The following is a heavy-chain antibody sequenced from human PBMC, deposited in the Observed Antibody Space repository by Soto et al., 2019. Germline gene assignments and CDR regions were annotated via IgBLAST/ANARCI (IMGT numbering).Heavy chain of an antibody. J-gene: IGHJ4*02. CDR3: AKASSAWYGSKNYYFDS. Sequence: EVHLSESGGGVVQPRGSLRLSCVVSGFTFSDYAMDWVRQAPGKGLEWVSEISATGGTTNYADSVKGRYTISRDNSNNTLYLQLTNLRAEDTAMFYCAKASSAWYGSKNYYFDSWGQGALVTVSS. CDR2: ISATGGTT. CDR1: GFTFSDYA. V-gene: IGHV3-23*01. D-gene: IGHD6-19*01.